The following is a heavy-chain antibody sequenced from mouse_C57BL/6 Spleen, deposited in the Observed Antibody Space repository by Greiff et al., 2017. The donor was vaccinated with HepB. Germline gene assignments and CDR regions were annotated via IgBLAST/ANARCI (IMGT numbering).Heavy chain of an antibody. V-gene: IGHV1-64*01. D-gene: IGHD1-1*01. Sequence: QVQLQQPGAELVKPGASVKLSCKASGYTFTSYWMHWVKQRPGQGLEWIGMIHPNSGSTNYNEKFKSKATLTVDKSSSTAYMQLSSLTSEDSAVYYCARWHYGSSYGWYFDVWGTGTTVTVSS. CDR1: GYTFTSYW. CDR3: ARWHYGSSYGWYFDV. CDR2: IHPNSGST. J-gene: IGHJ1*03.